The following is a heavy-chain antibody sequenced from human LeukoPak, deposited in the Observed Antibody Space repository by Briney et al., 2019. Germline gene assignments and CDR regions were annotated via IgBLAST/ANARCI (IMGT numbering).Heavy chain of an antibody. CDR2: ISGSGGST. V-gene: IGHV3-23*01. Sequence: PGGSLRLSCAASGFTFSSYAMSWVRQAPGKGLEWVSAISGSGGSTYYADSVKGRFTISRDNSKNTLYLQMNSLRAEDTAVYYCARDAGLTIGSGSYPPLDYWGQGTLVTVSS. J-gene: IGHJ4*02. D-gene: IGHD3-10*01. CDR1: GFTFSSYA. CDR3: ARDAGLTIGSGSYPPLDY.